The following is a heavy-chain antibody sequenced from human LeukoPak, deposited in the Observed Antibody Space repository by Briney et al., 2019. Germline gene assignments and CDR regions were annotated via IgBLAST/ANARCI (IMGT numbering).Heavy chain of an antibody. Sequence: SETLSLTCTVSGGSISSYYWSWIRQPPGKGLEWIGYIYYSGSTNYNPSLMSRVTISVDTSKNQFSLKLSSVTAADTAVYYCAREVDCSGGSCYHFDYWGQGTLVTVSS. CDR3: AREVDCSGGSCYHFDY. CDR1: GGSISSYY. J-gene: IGHJ4*02. D-gene: IGHD2-15*01. CDR2: IYYSGST. V-gene: IGHV4-59*01.